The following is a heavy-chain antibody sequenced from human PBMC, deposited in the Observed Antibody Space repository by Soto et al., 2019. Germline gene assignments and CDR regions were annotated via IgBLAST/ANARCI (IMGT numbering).Heavy chain of an antibody. Sequence: GGSLRLSCAVSGFTFSTYAMTWVRQAPGKGLEWVPSIVAGGGTTYYADSVKGRFTISRDNSKNTLYLQMNSLRAEDTAIYYCAKRGSSWYYFDYWGQGTLVTVS. CDR3: AKRGSSWYYFDY. CDR1: GFTFSTYA. J-gene: IGHJ4*02. V-gene: IGHV3-23*01. CDR2: IVAGGGTT. D-gene: IGHD5-18*01.